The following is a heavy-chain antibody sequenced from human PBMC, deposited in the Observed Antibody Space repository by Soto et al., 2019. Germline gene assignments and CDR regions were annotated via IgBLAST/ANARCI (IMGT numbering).Heavy chain of an antibody. CDR2: AYYRSRWQY. D-gene: IGHD3-9*01. Sequence: SQTLSLTCAICGDSVSNNGATWNWIRQSPSRGLEWLGRAYYRSRWQYDYATSVRSRITINPDTSKNQFSLQLSSVTPEDTAVYYGARDPPDFNSGFDARAQGSLVTVSS. CDR3: ARDPPDFNSGFDA. CDR1: GDSVSNNGAT. V-gene: IGHV6-1*01. J-gene: IGHJ1*01.